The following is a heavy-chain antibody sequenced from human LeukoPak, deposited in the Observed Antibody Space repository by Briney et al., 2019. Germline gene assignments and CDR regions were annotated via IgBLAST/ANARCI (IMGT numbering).Heavy chain of an antibody. D-gene: IGHD2-15*01. CDR1: GFTFSSYW. CDR2: IKQDGSEK. V-gene: IGHV3-7*01. Sequence: GGSLRLSCAASGFTFSSYWMSWVRQAPGKGLEWVANIKQDGSEKYYVDSVKGRFTISRDNAKNSLYLQMNSLRAEDTAVYYCAPQVGYCSGGSCYDRYWGQGTLVTVSP. CDR3: APQVGYCSGGSCYDRY. J-gene: IGHJ4*02.